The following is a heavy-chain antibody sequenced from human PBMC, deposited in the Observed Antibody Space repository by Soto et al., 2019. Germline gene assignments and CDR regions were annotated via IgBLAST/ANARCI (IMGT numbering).Heavy chain of an antibody. D-gene: IGHD3-10*01. V-gene: IGHV4-39*01. Sequence: NPXETLSLTCSVSGCSISSINSYWGWIRQSPGKGLEWIGSIYFIGSSYSNPSLKSRVTISVDTSKNQFSLKLNSVTAADTAVYFCARQDDKYGSTYWGQGTLVTVSA. J-gene: IGHJ4*02. CDR3: ARQDDKYGSTY. CDR1: GCSISSINSY. CDR2: IYFIGSS.